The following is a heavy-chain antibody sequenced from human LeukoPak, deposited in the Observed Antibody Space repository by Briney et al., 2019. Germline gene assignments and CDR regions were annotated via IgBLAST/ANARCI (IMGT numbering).Heavy chain of an antibody. CDR3: AKGGGTYFDWFRDYYYYYYMDV. CDR1: GFTFSSYA. Sequence: PGGSLRLSCAASGFTFSSYAMSWVRQAPGKGLEWVSAISGSGGSTYYADSVKGRFTISRDNSKNTLYLQMNSLRAEDTAVYYCAKGGGTYFDWFRDYYYYYYMDVWGKGTTVTVSS. CDR2: ISGSGGST. D-gene: IGHD3-9*01. V-gene: IGHV3-23*01. J-gene: IGHJ6*03.